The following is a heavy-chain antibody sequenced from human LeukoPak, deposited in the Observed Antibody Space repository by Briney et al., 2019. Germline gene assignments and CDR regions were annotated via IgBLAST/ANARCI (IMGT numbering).Heavy chain of an antibody. CDR1: GFTVSSNY. CDR3: ARGNYDILTGYLYYDY. CDR2: IYSSGST. J-gene: IGHJ4*02. D-gene: IGHD3-9*01. V-gene: IGHV3-53*01. Sequence: PGGSLRLSCAASGFTVSSNYMSWVRQAPGKGLEWVSVIYSSGSTFYADSVKDRFTISRDNSKNTLYLQMSSLRAEDTAVYYCARGNYDILTGYLYYDYWGQGTLVTVSS.